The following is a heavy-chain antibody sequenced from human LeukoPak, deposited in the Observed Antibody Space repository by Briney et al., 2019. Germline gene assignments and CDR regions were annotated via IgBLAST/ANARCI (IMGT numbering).Heavy chain of an antibody. D-gene: IGHD2-2*01. V-gene: IGHV4-34*01. CDR3: ARNAPSWWYFDL. CDR2: INHSGST. CDR1: GGSFSGYY. Sequence: SETLSLTCAVYGGSFSGYYWSWIRQPPGKGLEWIGEINHSGSTNYNPSLKSRVTISVDTSKNQLSLKLSSVTAADTAVYYCARNAPSWWYFDLWGRGTLVTVSS. J-gene: IGHJ2*01.